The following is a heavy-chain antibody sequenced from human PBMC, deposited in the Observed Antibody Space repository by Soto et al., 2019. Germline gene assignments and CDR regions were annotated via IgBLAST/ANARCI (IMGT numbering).Heavy chain of an antibody. CDR3: ARHPQSNGKQWFDP. J-gene: IGHJ5*02. CDR1: GGTFSSYA. V-gene: IGHV1-69*06. CDR2: IIPIFGTA. Sequence: ASVKVSCKASGGTFSSYAISWVRQAPGQGLEWMGGIIPIFGTANYAQKFQGRVTITADKSTSTAYMELSSLRSEDTAVYYCARHPQSNGKQWFDPWGQGTLVTVSS. D-gene: IGHD2-8*01.